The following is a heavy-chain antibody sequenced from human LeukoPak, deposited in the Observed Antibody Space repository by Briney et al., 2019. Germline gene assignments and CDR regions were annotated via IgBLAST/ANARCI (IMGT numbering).Heavy chain of an antibody. D-gene: IGHD3-10*01. V-gene: IGHV1-8*01. J-gene: IGHJ5*02. CDR1: GYTFTSYD. Sequence: ASVKVSCKASGYTFTSYDINWVRQATGQGLEWMGWMNPNSGNTGYAQKFQGRVTMTRNTSISTAYMELSSLRSEDTAVYYCARGRRTMVRGVPTNWFDPWGQGTLVTVSS. CDR3: ARGRRTMVRGVPTNWFDP. CDR2: MNPNSGNT.